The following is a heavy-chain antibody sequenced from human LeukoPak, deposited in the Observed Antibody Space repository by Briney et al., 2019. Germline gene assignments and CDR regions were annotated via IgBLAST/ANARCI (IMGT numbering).Heavy chain of an antibody. V-gene: IGHV4-59*01. CDR1: GGFISSYY. CDR2: IYYSGST. Sequence: SETLSLTCTVSGGFISSYYWSWIRQPPGKGLEWIGYIYYSGSTNYNPSLKSRVTISVDTSKNQFSLKLNSVTAADTAVYYCARSSEGRYYYDSSGYSYYYYYMDVWGKGTTVTISS. J-gene: IGHJ6*03. D-gene: IGHD3-22*01. CDR3: ARSSEGRYYYDSSGYSYYYYYMDV.